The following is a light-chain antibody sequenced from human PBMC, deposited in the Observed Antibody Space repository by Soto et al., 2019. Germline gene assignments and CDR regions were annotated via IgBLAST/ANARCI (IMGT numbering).Light chain of an antibody. J-gene: IGKJ2*01. Sequence: DIVMTQSPLSLPVTPGEPASISCRSSHSLLHRTGYMHLDWYLQKPGQSPQLLIYLGSHRASGVPDRLSGSGSGKDFTLKINGVETEDVGVHYCMQALAPPYTVGQGTELEIK. V-gene: IGKV2-28*01. CDR2: LGS. CDR1: HSLLHRTGYMH. CDR3: MQALAPPYT.